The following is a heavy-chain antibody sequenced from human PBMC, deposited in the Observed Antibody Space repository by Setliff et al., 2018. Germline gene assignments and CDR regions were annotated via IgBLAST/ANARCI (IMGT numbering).Heavy chain of an antibody. J-gene: IGHJ3*02. CDR2: TRNKVSSYIT. V-gene: IGHV3-72*01. CDR3: AGVYGENDLPDI. Sequence: PGGSLRLSCATSGFSFSDHSMDWVRQAPGKGLEWVGRTRNKVSSYITEYAASVKGRFTISRDDSKSSMFLQMNSLKTEDTAVYYCAGVYGENDLPDIWGQGTMVTVSS. D-gene: IGHD4-17*01. CDR1: GFSFSDHS.